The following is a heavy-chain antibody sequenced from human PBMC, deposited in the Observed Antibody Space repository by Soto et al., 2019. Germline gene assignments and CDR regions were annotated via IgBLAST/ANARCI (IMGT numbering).Heavy chain of an antibody. D-gene: IGHD2-15*01. CDR3: ARSRCNFNGGGYHDY. CDR1: GFSLTTPRMC. CDR2: IDWDNDK. J-gene: IGHJ4*02. Sequence: SGPTLVNPTQTLTLTCTFSGFSLTTPRMCVTWIRQPPGKALEWLALIDWDNDKFYSTSLKTRLTISKDTSKNQVVLTMTNVDPVDTATYYCARSRCNFNGGGYHDYWGLGALVTVSS. V-gene: IGHV2-70*01.